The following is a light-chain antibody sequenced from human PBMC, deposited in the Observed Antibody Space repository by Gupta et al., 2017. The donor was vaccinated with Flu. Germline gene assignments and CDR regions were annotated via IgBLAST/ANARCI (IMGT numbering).Light chain of an antibody. CDR2: EGS. CDR1: SGDVGNYNL. J-gene: IGLJ1*01. CDR3: CSDAGSGTYV. V-gene: IGLV2-23*01. Sequence: QSALTQPASVAGSPGPSITISCPGTSGDVGNYNLFSWYQQHPGNPPNLMVYEGSKRSAGVSTRFSGSKSGNTASLTISVHQAEEEADYYCCSDAGSGTYVFGTGTKVTVL.